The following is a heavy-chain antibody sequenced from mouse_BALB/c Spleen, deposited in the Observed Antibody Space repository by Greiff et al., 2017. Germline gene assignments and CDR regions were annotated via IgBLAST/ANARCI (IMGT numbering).Heavy chain of an antibody. CDR3: ARGLPWFAY. CDR1: GFTFSSYA. CDR2: ISSGGST. D-gene: IGHD2-10*01. V-gene: IGHV5-6-5*01. J-gene: IGHJ3*01. Sequence: EVQLVESGGGLVKPGGSLKLSCAASGFTFSSYAMSWVRQTPEKRLEWVASISSGGSTYYPDSVKGRFTISRDNARNILYLQMSSLRSEDTAMYYCARGLPWFAYWGQGTLVTVSA.